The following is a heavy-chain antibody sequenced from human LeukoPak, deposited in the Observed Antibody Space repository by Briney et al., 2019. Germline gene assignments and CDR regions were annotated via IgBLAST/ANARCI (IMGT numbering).Heavy chain of an antibody. CDR2: INEDGSEK. CDR3: ARGRGIGA. V-gene: IGHV3-7*01. CDR1: GFTFSGFW. J-gene: IGHJ6*02. Sequence: GGSLRLSCAASGFTFSGFWTTWVRQAPGKGLEWVANINEDGSEKYYVDSVKGRCTISRDNAKESLSLQMNSLRAEDMGVYYCARGRGIGAWGQGTTVTVSS.